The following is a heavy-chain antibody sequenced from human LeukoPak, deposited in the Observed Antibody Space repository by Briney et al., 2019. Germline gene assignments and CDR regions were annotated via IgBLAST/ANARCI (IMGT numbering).Heavy chain of an antibody. CDR1: GFTFSSYA. D-gene: IGHD3-3*01. J-gene: IGHJ4*02. CDR3: ARDEGRPYYDFWSGYGYLGY. V-gene: IGHV3-23*01. Sequence: PGGSLRLSCAASGFTFSSYAMSWVRQAPGKGLEWVSAISGSGGSTYYADSVKGRFTISRDNAKNSLYLQMNSLRDEDTAVYYCARDEGRPYYDFWSGYGYLGYWGQGTLVTVSS. CDR2: ISGSGGST.